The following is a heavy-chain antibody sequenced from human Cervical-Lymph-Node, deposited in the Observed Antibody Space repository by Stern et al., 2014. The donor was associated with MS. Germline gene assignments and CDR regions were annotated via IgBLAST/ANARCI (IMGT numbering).Heavy chain of an antibody. CDR1: GGSFDAFY. Sequence: QVQLQQWGAGLLKPSETLSLTCAVYGGSFDAFYWSWIRQPPGKGLEWIGEISPSEYTNSNPSLKSRVTISVDTSKNQISLKMSSVTAADTAVYYCARTWIAVRNTKWFDPWGQGTLVTVSS. D-gene: IGHD6-6*01. J-gene: IGHJ5*02. CDR3: ARTWIAVRNTKWFDP. V-gene: IGHV4-34*01. CDR2: ISPSEYT.